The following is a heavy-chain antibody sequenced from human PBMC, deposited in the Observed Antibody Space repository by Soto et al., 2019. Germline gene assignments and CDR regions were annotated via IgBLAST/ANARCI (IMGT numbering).Heavy chain of an antibody. D-gene: IGHD4-17*01. J-gene: IGHJ3*02. CDR1: GGSISSYY. CDR2: IYYSGST. CDR3: ASDYGGNLSAFDI. V-gene: IGHV4-59*01. Sequence: QVQLQESGPGLVKPSETLSLTCTVSGGSISSYYWSWIRQPPGKGLEWIGYIYYSGSTNYNPSLRSRVTISVDTSKNQFSLKLISVTAADTAVYYCASDYGGNLSAFDIWGPGTMVTVSS.